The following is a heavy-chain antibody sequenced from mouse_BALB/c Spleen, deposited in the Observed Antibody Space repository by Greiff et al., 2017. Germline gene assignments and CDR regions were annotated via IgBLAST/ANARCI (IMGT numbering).Heavy chain of an antibody. CDR3: ARAYGYDGGYAMDY. V-gene: IGHV5-4*02. CDR2: ISDGGSYT. D-gene: IGHD2-2*01. J-gene: IGHJ4*01. CDR1: GFTFSDYY. Sequence: EVKLVESGGGLVKPGGSLKLSCAASGFTFSDYYMYWVRQTPEKRLEWVATISDGGSYTYYPDSVKGRFTISRDNAKNTLYLQMSSLKSEDTAMYYCARAYGYDGGYAMDYWGQGTSVTVSS.